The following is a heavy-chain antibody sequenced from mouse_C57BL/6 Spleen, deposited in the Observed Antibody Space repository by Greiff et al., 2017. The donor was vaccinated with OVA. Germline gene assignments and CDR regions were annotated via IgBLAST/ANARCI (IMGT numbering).Heavy chain of an antibody. V-gene: IGHV1-52*01. Sequence: QVQLQQPGAELVRPGSSVKLSCKASGYTFTSYWMHWVKQRPIHGLEWIGNIDPSDSETPYNQKFKDKATLTVDKSSSTAYMQLSSLTSEDSAVYYCARWYYGSSYNFDYWGQGTTLTVSS. CDR3: ARWYYGSSYNFDY. D-gene: IGHD1-1*01. CDR2: IDPSDSET. CDR1: GYTFTSYW. J-gene: IGHJ2*01.